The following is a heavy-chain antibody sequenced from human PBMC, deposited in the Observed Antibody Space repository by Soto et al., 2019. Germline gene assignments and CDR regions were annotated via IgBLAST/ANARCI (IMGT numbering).Heavy chain of an antibody. CDR1: GFPFRSYS. V-gene: IGHV3-48*02. CDR2: VGSRNSET. J-gene: IGHJ3*01. Sequence: GSLSLSCTATGFPFRSYSMNWVRQAPGKGLEWVSYVGSRNSETSYADSVKGRFTISRDNAKNSLYLQMDSLRDEDTAVYYCARIRITMVVVAPRAFDVWGQGTMVTVSS. D-gene: IGHD3-22*01. CDR3: ARIRITMVVVAPRAFDV.